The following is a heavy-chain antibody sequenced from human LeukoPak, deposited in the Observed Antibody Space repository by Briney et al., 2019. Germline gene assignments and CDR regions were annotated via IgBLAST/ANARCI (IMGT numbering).Heavy chain of an antibody. J-gene: IGHJ4*02. Sequence: ASVKVSCKASGYTFTSYGISWVRQAPGQGLEWMGWISAYNGNTNYAQKLQGRVTMTTDTSTSTAYMELSSLRSEDTAVYYCARAKEVLRFLEWLSFFDYWGQGTLVTVSS. V-gene: IGHV1-18*01. CDR1: GYTFTSYG. D-gene: IGHD3-3*01. CDR3: ARAKEVLRFLEWLSFFDY. CDR2: ISAYNGNT.